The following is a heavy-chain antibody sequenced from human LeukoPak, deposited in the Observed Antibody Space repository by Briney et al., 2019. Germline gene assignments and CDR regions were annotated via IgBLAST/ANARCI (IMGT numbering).Heavy chain of an antibody. CDR1: GGSLSGHY. D-gene: IGHD3-22*01. V-gene: IGHV4-59*11. J-gene: IGHJ3*01. CDR3: ARLLDNDISGDPDTFDV. CDR2: VSYTGRT. Sequence: SETLSLTCTVSGGSLSGHYWSWIRQPPGKRLEWIGYVSYTGRTKYNPSLQSRVTISIDTSKSQFSLKLTSVTSEETDVYSCARLLDNDISGDPDTFDVWGQGTTVIVSS.